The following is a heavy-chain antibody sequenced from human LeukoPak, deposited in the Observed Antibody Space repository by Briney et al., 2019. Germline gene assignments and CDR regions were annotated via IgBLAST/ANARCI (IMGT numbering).Heavy chain of an antibody. CDR2: IWYDGNNE. Sequence: GGSLRLSCAASGFTFRSYVIHWVRQAAGKGLEWVALIWYDGNNEYYADSVKGRFTISRDNSKNTVYLQMNSLRAEDTAVYSCAGGPGGDYGLDYWGQGTLVTVSS. J-gene: IGHJ4*02. V-gene: IGHV3-33*01. CDR3: AGGPGGDYGLDY. CDR1: GFTFRSYV. D-gene: IGHD4-17*01.